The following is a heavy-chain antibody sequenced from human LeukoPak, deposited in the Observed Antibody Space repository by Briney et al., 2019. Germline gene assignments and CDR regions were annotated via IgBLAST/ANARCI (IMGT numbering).Heavy chain of an antibody. CDR1: GFTLSSYW. V-gene: IGHV3-74*03. CDR3: AREGRVSGYDFDC. D-gene: IGHD5-12*01. CDR2: INSDGSSI. Sequence: GGSLRLSCAASGFTLSSYWMHGVRQAPGKGLLWVSRINSDGSSITYADSVKGRFTISRDNAKNTLYLQMNSLRVEDTAVYYCAREGRVSGYDFDCWGQGTLVTVSS. J-gene: IGHJ4*02.